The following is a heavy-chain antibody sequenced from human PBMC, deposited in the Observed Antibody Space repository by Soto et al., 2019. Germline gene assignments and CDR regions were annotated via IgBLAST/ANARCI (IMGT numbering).Heavy chain of an antibody. J-gene: IGHJ6*02. Sequence: EVQLVESGGGSVQPGESLRLSCAASGFSFRDYDMHWVRQRTGKGLEWVSGLGAADDPYYIASGKGRFSVSRDNAQNSLYPQMNNLRVDDTAVYVCARAYLGLLPRPADYYYAMDGWGRVTTVTVSS. CDR2: LGAADDP. CDR3: ARAYLGLLPRPADYYYAMDG. D-gene: IGHD6-25*01. V-gene: IGHV3-13*05. CDR1: GFSFRDYD.